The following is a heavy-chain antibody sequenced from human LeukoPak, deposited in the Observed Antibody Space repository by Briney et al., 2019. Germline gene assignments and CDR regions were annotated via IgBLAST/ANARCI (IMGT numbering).Heavy chain of an antibody. D-gene: IGHD3/OR15-3a*01. J-gene: IGHJ4*02. CDR3: AKDTSGLFDY. V-gene: IGHV3-9*01. CDR1: GFTFDDYA. Sequence: GGSLRLSCAASGFTFDDYAMHWVRQAPGKGLEWVSGISWNSGSIGYADSVKGRFTISRDNAKNSLYLQMNSLRAEDTALYYCAKDTSGLFDYWGQGTLVTVSS. CDR2: ISWNSGSI.